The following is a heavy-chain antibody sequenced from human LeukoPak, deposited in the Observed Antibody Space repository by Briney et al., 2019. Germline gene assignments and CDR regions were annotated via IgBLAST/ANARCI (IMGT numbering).Heavy chain of an antibody. CDR1: GGSISSYY. D-gene: IGHD1-14*01. J-gene: IGHJ4*02. Sequence: SETLSLTCTVSGGSISSYYWSWIRQPAGKGLEWIGRICTSGSTNYNPSLKSRVTMSVDTSKNQFSLKLSSVTAADTAVYYCARGLNVPGRPGYFDNWGQGTLVTVSS. V-gene: IGHV4-4*07. CDR3: ARGLNVPGRPGYFDN. CDR2: ICTSGST.